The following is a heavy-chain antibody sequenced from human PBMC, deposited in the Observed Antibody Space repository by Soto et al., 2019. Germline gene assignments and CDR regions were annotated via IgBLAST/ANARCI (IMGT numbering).Heavy chain of an antibody. CDR1: GFTFSSYA. CDR3: ARDSLDCSSASWSYYYYGMDV. Sequence: GGSLRISCAASGFTFSSYAMHWVRQAPGKGLEWVAVISYDGSNKYYADSVKCRFTISRDNSKNTLYLQMNSLRAEDTAVYYCARDSLDCSSASWSYYYYGMDVWGQGTTVTVSS. CDR2: ISYDGSNK. D-gene: IGHD2-2*01. J-gene: IGHJ6*02. V-gene: IGHV3-30*04.